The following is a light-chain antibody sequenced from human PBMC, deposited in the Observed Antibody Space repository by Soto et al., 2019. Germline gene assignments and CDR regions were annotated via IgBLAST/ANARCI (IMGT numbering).Light chain of an antibody. CDR3: QQRGNWPPT. J-gene: IGKJ4*01. CDR1: QSISSY. V-gene: IGKV3-11*01. Sequence: EIVLTQSPATLSLSPGERATLSCSASQSISSYLAWYQQKPGQAPRLLIYDASNRATGIPARFSGGGTGTDFTPTISGLEPEDFAVYYCQQRGNWPPTFGGGTKVEIK. CDR2: DAS.